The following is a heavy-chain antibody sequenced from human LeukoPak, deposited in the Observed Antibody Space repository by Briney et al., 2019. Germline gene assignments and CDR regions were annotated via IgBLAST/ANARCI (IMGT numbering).Heavy chain of an antibody. J-gene: IGHJ1*01. D-gene: IGHD3-22*01. Sequence: ASVKVSCKASGYTFTGYYMHWVRQAPGQGLEWMGWINPNSGGTNYAQKLQGRVTMTTDTSTSTAYMELRSLRSDDTAVYYCARVSPDSSGYPVSQHWGQGTLVTVSS. CDR1: GYTFTGYY. CDR2: INPNSGGT. V-gene: IGHV1-2*02. CDR3: ARVSPDSSGYPVSQH.